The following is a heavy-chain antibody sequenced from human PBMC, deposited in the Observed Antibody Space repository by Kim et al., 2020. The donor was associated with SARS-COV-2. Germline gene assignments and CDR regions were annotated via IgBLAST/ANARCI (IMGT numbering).Heavy chain of an antibody. Sequence: SETLFLTCAVYGGSFSGYYWSWIRQPPGKGLEWIGEISDSGTTNYNPSLKSRVTISVDTSKNLLFLKLSSATAADTAVYYCARVYGRKAGTNTFDVWGQGTTVSVSS. V-gene: IGHV4-34*01. CDR2: ISDSGTT. CDR3: ARVYGRKAGTNTFDV. J-gene: IGHJ3*01. D-gene: IGHD1-7*01. CDR1: GGSFSGYY.